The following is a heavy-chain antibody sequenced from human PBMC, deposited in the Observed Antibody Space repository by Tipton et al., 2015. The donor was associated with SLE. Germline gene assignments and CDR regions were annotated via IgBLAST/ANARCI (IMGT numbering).Heavy chain of an antibody. CDR3: ARDKPNQLLYDY. CDR2: IWYDGSNK. CDR1: GFTFSSYG. Sequence: SLRLSCAAPGFTFSSYGMHWVRQAPDKGLEWVAVIWYDGSNKYYADSVKGRFTISRDNSKNTLYLQMNSLRAEDTAVYYCARDKPNQLLYDYWGQGTLVTVSS. D-gene: IGHD2-2*02. J-gene: IGHJ4*02. V-gene: IGHV3-33*01.